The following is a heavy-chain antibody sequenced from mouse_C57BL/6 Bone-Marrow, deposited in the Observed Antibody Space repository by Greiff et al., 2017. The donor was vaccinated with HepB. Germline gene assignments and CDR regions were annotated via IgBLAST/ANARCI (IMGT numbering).Heavy chain of an antibody. D-gene: IGHD1-1*01. CDR1: GFTFSSYG. J-gene: IGHJ2*01. Sequence: EVKLVESGGDLVKPGGSLKLSCAASGFTFSSYGMSWVRQTPDKRLEWVATLSSGGSYTYYPDSVKGRFTISRDNAKNTLYLQMSSLKSEDTAMYYCARCLLLYFDYWGQGTTLTVSS. CDR3: ARCLLLYFDY. V-gene: IGHV5-6*01. CDR2: LSSGGSYT.